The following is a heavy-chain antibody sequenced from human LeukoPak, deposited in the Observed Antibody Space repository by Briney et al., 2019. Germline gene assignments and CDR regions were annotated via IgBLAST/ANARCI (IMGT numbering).Heavy chain of an antibody. CDR2: ISGSGGST. J-gene: IGHJ4*02. D-gene: IGHD6-19*01. Sequence: GGSLRLSCAASGSTFSSYAMSWVRQAPGKGLEWVSAISGSGGSTYYADSVKGRFTISRDNSKNTLYLQMNSLRAEDTAVYYCAKALYSSGWFSSSYWGQGTLVTVSS. CDR1: GSTFSSYA. CDR3: AKALYSSGWFSSSY. V-gene: IGHV3-23*01.